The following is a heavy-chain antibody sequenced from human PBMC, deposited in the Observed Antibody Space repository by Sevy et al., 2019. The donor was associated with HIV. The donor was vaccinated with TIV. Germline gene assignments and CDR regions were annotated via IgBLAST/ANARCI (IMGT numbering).Heavy chain of an antibody. CDR2: ISSSSYI. CDR3: ARPSGAATDYYYYGMDV. J-gene: IGHJ6*02. Sequence: GGSLRLSCAASGFTFSSYSMNWVRQAPGKGLEWVSSISSSSYIYYADSVKGRFTISRDNAKNSLYLQMNSLRAEDTAVYYCARPSGAATDYYYYGMDVWGQGTTVTVSS. CDR1: GFTFSSYS. D-gene: IGHD2-15*01. V-gene: IGHV3-21*01.